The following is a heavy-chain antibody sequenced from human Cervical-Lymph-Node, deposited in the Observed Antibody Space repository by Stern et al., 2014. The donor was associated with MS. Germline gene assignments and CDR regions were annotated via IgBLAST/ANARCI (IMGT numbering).Heavy chain of an antibody. V-gene: IGHV3-11*01. CDR3: ARTVEQWLVGPFDC. CDR2: ITSGGSAI. Sequence: VQLVESGGGLVKPGGSLRLSCAASGFTFSDYYMAWIRQAPGKGLEWISNITSGGSAIYYADSVKGRLPIPRARPTSYFILQMNSLRGDDTAVYYCARTVEQWLVGPFDCWGQGALVTVSS. D-gene: IGHD6-19*01. J-gene: IGHJ4*02. CDR1: GFTFSDYY.